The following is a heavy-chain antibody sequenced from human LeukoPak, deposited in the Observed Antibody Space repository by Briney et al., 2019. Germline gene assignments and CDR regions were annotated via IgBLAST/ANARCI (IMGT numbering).Heavy chain of an antibody. J-gene: IGHJ4*02. CDR2: ISYDGSNK. V-gene: IGHV3-30*18. D-gene: IGHD2-8*01. Sequence: GGSLRLSCAASGFTFSSYGMHWVRQAAGKGLEWVAVISYDGSNKYYADSVKGRFTISRDNSKNTLYLQMNSLRAEDTAVYYCAKDLVYALDYWGQGTLVTVSS. CDR1: GFTFSSYG. CDR3: AKDLVYALDY.